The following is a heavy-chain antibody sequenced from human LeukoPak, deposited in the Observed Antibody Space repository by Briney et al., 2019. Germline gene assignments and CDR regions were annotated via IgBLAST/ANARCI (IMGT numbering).Heavy chain of an antibody. Sequence: GGSLRLSCAASGFTFSSYSMNWVRQAPGKGLEWVSSISSSSSYIYYADSVKGRFTISRDNAKNSLYLQMNSLRAEDTAVYYCARDGSGSSGRDAFDIWGQGTMVTVSS. CDR2: ISSSSSYI. D-gene: IGHD1-26*01. CDR1: GFTFSSYS. CDR3: ARDGSGSSGRDAFDI. V-gene: IGHV3-21*01. J-gene: IGHJ3*02.